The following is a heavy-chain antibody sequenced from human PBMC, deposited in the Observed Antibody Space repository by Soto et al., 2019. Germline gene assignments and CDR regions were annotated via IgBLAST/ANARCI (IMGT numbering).Heavy chain of an antibody. V-gene: IGHV4-30-4*01. Sequence: SETLSLTCTVSGGSISSGDYYWSWIRQPPGKGLEWIGYIYYSGSTYYNPSLKSRVTISVDTSKNQFSLKLSSVTAADTAVYYCARDSRGYSYGPRVFYFDYWGQGTLVTVSS. CDR3: ARDSRGYSYGPRVFYFDY. CDR1: GGSISSGDYY. CDR2: IYYSGST. J-gene: IGHJ4*02. D-gene: IGHD5-18*01.